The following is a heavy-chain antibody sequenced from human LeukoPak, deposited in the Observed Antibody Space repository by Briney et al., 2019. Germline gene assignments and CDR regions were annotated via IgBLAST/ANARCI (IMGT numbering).Heavy chain of an antibody. CDR1: GYTFTGYY. D-gene: IGHD3-22*01. V-gene: IGHV1-2*02. Sequence: ASVKVSCKASGYTFTGYYMHWVRQAPGQGLEWMGWINPNSGGTNYAQKFQGRVTMTRDASISTAYMELSRLRSDDTAVYYCARAGDYYDSSGHHDPFDIWGQGTMVTVSS. CDR3: ARAGDYYDSSGHHDPFDI. J-gene: IGHJ3*02. CDR2: INPNSGGT.